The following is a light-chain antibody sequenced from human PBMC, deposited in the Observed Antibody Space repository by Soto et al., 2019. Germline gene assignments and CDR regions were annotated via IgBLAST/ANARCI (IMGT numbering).Light chain of an antibody. V-gene: IGKV1-5*03. CDR2: RAT. Sequence: DIQMTQSPSTLSASVGDRVIITCRASQSISSWLAWYQQKPGKAPNLLIYRATTLKSGIPSRFSGSGSGTEFTLTLGSLQPDDFATYYCQQYDRASWTFGAGTKVEIK. J-gene: IGKJ1*01. CDR3: QQYDRASWT. CDR1: QSISSW.